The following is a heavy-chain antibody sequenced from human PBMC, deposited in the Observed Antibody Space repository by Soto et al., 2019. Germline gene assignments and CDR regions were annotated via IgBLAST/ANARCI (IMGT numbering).Heavy chain of an antibody. CDR3: ARRPTVTTRSSWFDP. CDR2: MNPNSGNA. D-gene: IGHD4-17*01. J-gene: IGHJ5*02. V-gene: IGHV1-8*01. CDR1: GYSFTSYG. Sequence: ASVKVSCKASGYSFTSYGINWVRQATGRGLEWMGWMNPNSGNAGYAQKFQGRVTMTRNISISTAYMELSSLRSEDTAVYYCARRPTVTTRSSWFDPWGQGTLVTVSS.